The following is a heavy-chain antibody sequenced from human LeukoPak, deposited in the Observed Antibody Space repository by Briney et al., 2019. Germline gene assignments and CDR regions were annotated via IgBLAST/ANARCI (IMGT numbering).Heavy chain of an antibody. CDR1: GDSISHSSYY. V-gene: IGHV4-39*07. CDR3: ARAYCSGNTCYGLDY. D-gene: IGHD2-15*01. Sequence: SETLSLTCTVSGDSISHSSYYWGWIRQPPGKGLEWIENIYYSGSTYYNPSLRSRLTISADTSKNQFSLRLSSVTAADTAVYYCARAYCSGNTCYGLDYWGQGTLVTVSS. CDR2: IYYSGST. J-gene: IGHJ4*02.